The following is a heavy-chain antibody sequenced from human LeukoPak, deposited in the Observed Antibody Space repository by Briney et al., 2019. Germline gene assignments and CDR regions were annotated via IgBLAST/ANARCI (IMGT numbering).Heavy chain of an antibody. J-gene: IGHJ4*02. Sequence: GESLKISCKSSGYSFTSYWIGWVRQMPGKGLEWMGIIYPGDSDTRYSPSFQGQVTISADKSTSTAYLQWSSLKASDTAMYYCARHDCGGDCYSNFDYWDQGTLVTVSS. CDR2: IYPGDSDT. D-gene: IGHD2-21*02. CDR3: ARHDCGGDCYSNFDY. CDR1: GYSFTSYW. V-gene: IGHV5-51*01.